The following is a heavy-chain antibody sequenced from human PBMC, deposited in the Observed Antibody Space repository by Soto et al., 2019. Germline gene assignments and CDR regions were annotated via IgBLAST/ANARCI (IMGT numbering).Heavy chain of an antibody. Sequence: SSVKVSCKASGGTFSSYAISWVRQAPGQGLEWMGGIIPIFGTANYAQKFQGRVTITADESTSTAYMELSSLRSEDTAVYYCARAFCVGDCYSNYNSFEPSGQGILGTVS. V-gene: IGHV1-69*13. D-gene: IGHD2-21*02. CDR1: GGTFSSYA. CDR3: ARAFCVGDCYSNYNSFEP. J-gene: IGHJ5*02. CDR2: IIPIFGTA.